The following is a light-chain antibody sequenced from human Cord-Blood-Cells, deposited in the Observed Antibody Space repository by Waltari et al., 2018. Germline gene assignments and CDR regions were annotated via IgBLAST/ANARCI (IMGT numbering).Light chain of an antibody. CDR3: RKDYTYPLT. CDR1: QGIRND. J-gene: IGKJ1*01. Sequence: AIQMTQSPSSLSASVGDRVTIPCRASQGIRNDLGWYQQKPGKDPKLLLYAASSLRSGVPSRCSGSGSGTDVTLSTRSLQSEDCATYDGRKDYTYPLTFCQGTKVEIK. CDR2: AAS. V-gene: IGKV1-6*01.